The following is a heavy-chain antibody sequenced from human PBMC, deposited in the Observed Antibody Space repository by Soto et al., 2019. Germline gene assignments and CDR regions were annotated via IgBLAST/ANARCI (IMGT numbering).Heavy chain of an antibody. D-gene: IGHD5-18*01. J-gene: IGHJ6*02. V-gene: IGHV1-69*13. CDR3: AREVDTAMVYHYYYGMDV. CDR2: IIPIFGTA. Sequence: SVKVSCKASGGTFSSYAISWVRQAPGQGLEWMGGIIPIFGTANYAQKFQGRVTITADESTSTAYMELSSLRSEDTAVYYCAREVDTAMVYHYYYGMDVWGLGTTVTVSS. CDR1: GGTFSSYA.